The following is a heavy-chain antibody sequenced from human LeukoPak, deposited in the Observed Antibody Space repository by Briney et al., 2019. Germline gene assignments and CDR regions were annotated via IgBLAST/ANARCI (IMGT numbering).Heavy chain of an antibody. Sequence: GESLKISCSGSGYIFTNYWIVWVRQMPGEGLEWMGTIYPGDSDTRYSPSFQGQITISDEKSISTAHLQWSRLKASDTAMYYCARRVERGSGYDYWGQGTVDTVPS. CDR3: ARRVERGSGYDY. V-gene: IGHV5-51*01. CDR2: IYPGDSDT. D-gene: IGHD6-19*01. CDR1: GYIFTNYW. J-gene: IGHJ4*02.